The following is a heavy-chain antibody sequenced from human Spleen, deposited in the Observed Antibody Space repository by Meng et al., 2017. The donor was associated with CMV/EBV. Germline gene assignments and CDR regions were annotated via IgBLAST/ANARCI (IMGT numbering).Heavy chain of an antibody. CDR1: GYTFTSYD. CDR3: ARGAYSDYGMDV. V-gene: IGHV1-8*01. D-gene: IGHD2-21*01. J-gene: IGHJ6*02. CDR2: MNPNSGNT. Sequence: ASVKVSCKASGYTFTSYDINWVRQATGQGLEWMGWMNPNSGNTGYAQKFQGRVAMTRNTSISTAYMELSGLRSEDMAVYYCARGAYSDYGMDVWGQGTTVTVSS.